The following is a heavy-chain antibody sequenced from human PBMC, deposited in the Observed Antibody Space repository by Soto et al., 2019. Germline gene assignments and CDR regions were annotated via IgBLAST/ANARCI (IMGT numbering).Heavy chain of an antibody. CDR1: GGTFSSYA. D-gene: IGHD6-19*01. V-gene: IGHV1-69*12. CDR3: ARARQQQWPPYDWFDP. Sequence: QVQLVQSGAEVKKPGSSVKVSCKASGGTFSSYAISWVRQAPGQGLEWMGGIIPIFGTANYAQKFQGRVTMTADESTSTAYMELSSLRSAGTAVYYCARARQQQWPPYDWFDPWGQGTLVTVSS. CDR2: IIPIFGTA. J-gene: IGHJ5*02.